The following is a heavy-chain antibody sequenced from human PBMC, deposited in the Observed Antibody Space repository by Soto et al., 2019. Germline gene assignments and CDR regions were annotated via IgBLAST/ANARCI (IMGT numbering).Heavy chain of an antibody. Sequence: QVQLVQSGAEVKKPESSVKVSCKASGGTFSTYGMNWVRLAPGQGLEWMGGIIPKFGTTNYAQKFQGRVTITADESTNTAYMELNYLRSEDTAVYFCARELDPYYGGTSLSLDYWGQGTLVTVSS. CDR3: ARELDPYYGGTSLSLDY. V-gene: IGHV1-69*13. J-gene: IGHJ4*02. CDR1: GGTFSTYG. D-gene: IGHD4-17*01. CDR2: IIPKFGTT.